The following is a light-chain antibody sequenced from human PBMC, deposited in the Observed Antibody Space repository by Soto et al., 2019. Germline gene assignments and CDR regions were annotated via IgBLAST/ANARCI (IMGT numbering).Light chain of an antibody. V-gene: IGKV3-15*01. Sequence: EIVMTQSPATLSVSPGERATLSCRASQSVSSNLAWNQQKPGQAPRLLIYGASTRATGIPARFSGSGSGTEFSLTISSLQSEDFAAYYCQQYNNWPPITFGQGTRLEIK. CDR2: GAS. CDR3: QQYNNWPPIT. CDR1: QSVSSN. J-gene: IGKJ5*01.